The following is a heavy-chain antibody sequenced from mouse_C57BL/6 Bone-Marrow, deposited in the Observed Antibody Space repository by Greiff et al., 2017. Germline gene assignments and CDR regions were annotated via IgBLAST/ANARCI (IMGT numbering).Heavy chain of an antibody. CDR1: GYTFTSYT. CDR3: ASSPRFAY. Sequence: VQLQQPGAELVRPGASVKMSCKASGYTFTSYTMHWVKQRPGQGLEWIGYINPSSGYTKYNENFKDKATLTVDKSSCTAYMQLSSLTSEDSAVSCCASSPRFAYWGQGTLVTVSA. J-gene: IGHJ3*01. CDR2: INPSSGYT. V-gene: IGHV1-4*01.